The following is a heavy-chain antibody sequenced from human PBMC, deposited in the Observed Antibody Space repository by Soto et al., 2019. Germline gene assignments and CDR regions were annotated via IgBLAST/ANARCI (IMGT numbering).Heavy chain of an antibody. CDR1: GGTFSSYT. J-gene: IGHJ4*02. CDR3: ARGDTAMVLGY. CDR2: IIPILGIA. D-gene: IGHD5-18*01. V-gene: IGHV1-69*02. Sequence: QVQLVQSGAEVEKPGSSEKVSCKASGGTFSSYTISWVRQAPGQGLEWMGRIIPILGIANYAQKFQGRVTITADKSTSTAYMELSSLRSEDTAVYYCARGDTAMVLGYWGQGALVTVSS.